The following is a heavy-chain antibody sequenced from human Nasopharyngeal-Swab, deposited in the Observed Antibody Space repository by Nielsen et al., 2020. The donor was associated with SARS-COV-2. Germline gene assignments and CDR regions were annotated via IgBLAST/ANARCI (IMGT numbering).Heavy chain of an antibody. D-gene: IGHD5-24*01. CDR2: IYPGNSDT. V-gene: IGHV5-51*01. CDR3: ARRAARDGYNYEVDP. Sequence: GGSLRLSCIGFGYSFANYWIGWVRQMPGKGLEWMGSIYPGNSDTRYSPAFHGRVTTSADKSINTAYLQWTSLRASDTAVYYCARRAARDGYNYEVDPWGQGTRVTVSS. J-gene: IGHJ5*02. CDR1: GYSFANYW.